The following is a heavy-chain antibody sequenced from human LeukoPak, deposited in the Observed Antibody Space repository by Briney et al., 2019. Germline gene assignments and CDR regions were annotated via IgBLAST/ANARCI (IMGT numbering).Heavy chain of an antibody. D-gene: IGHD6-13*01. CDR2: ISYDGNNK. J-gene: IGHJ4*02. CDR3: SKDQDVPAAGTWGSIDY. CDR1: GFTFSSYG. Sequence: GGSLRLSCAASGFTFSSYGMHWVRQAPGKGLEWVAVISYDGNNKYYADSVKGRFTISRDNSKNTLHVQMNSLRAEDTAVYYCSKDQDVPAAGTWGSIDYWGQGTLVTVSS. V-gene: IGHV3-30*18.